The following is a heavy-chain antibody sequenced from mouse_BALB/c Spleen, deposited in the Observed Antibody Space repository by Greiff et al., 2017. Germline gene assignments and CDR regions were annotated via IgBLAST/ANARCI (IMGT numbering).Heavy chain of an antibody. CDR2: ISSGSSTI. V-gene: IGHV5-17*02. CDR3: ARLSYYYAMDY. CDR1: GFTFSSFG. J-gene: IGHJ4*01. Sequence: DVKLVESGGGLVQPGGSRKLSCAASGFTFSSFGMHWVRQAPEKGLEWVAYISSGSSTIYYADTVKGRFTISRDNPKNTLFLQMTSLRSEDTAMYYCARLSYYYAMDYWGQGTSVTVSS.